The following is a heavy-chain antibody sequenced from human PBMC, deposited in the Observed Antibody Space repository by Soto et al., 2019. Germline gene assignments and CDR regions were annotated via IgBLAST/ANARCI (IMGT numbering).Heavy chain of an antibody. CDR1: GYTFTSYG. CDR2: ISAYNGNT. CDR3: ARVDYDILTGPNDAFDI. D-gene: IGHD3-9*01. V-gene: IGHV1-18*01. Sequence: ASEKVSCKASGYTFTSYGISWVRQAPGQGLEWIGWISAYNGNTNYVHKLQGRVTMTTDTSTSTAYMELRSLRSDDTAVYYCARVDYDILTGPNDAFDIWGQGTMVTVSS. J-gene: IGHJ3*02.